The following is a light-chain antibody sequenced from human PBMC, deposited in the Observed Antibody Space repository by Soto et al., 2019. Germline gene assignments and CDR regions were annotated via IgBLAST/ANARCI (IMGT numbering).Light chain of an antibody. V-gene: IGLV2-23*02. CDR1: TTEFGSYKL. CDR2: EVS. J-gene: IGLJ1*01. Sequence: QSVLTQPAPLSGSPGQSITISCTGTTTEFGSYKLVSWYQQHPGKAPKLMIYEVSRRPSGVSNRFPGSKSGNTASLTISGLQAEDEADYYCCSWAGSSTFYFFGSGTKVTVL. CDR3: CSWAGSSTFYF.